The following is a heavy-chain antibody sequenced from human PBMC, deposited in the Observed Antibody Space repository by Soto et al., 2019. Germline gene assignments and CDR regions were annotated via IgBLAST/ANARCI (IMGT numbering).Heavy chain of an antibody. CDR1: GFTFSSYA. CDR2: ISYDGSNK. J-gene: IGHJ4*02. CDR3: ARDGRMDTAPGSY. Sequence: QVQLVESGGGVVQPGRSLRLSCAASGFTFSSYAMHWVRQAPGKGLEWVAVISYDGSNKYYADSVKGRFTISRDNSKNTRYLQMNSLRAEDTAVYYCARDGRMDTAPGSYWGQGTLVTVSS. D-gene: IGHD5-18*01. V-gene: IGHV3-30-3*01.